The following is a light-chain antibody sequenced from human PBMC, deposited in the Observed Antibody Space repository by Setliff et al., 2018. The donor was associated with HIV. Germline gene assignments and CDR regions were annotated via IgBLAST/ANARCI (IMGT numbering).Light chain of an antibody. CDR2: DVS. CDR3: SSYTFSTSLEVI. CDR1: SSNVGGYDY. V-gene: IGLV2-14*03. J-gene: IGLJ2*01. Sequence: QPALAQPASVSGSPGQSITISCTGTSSNVGGYDYVSWYQQHPGKAPKLMIYDVSNRPSGVSNRFSGSKSGNTASLTISGLQAEDEADYYCSSYTFSTSLEVIFGGGTK.